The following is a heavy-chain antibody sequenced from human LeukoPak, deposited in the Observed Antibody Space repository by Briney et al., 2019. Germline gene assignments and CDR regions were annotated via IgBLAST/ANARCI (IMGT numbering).Heavy chain of an antibody. D-gene: IGHD1-14*01. CDR3: ARDTSLRYPQGHFDP. V-gene: IGHV4-59*01. CDR1: GGSISSYY. CDR2: IYYSGST. Sequence: SETLSLTCTVSGGSISSYYWSWIRQPPGKGLEWIGYIYYSGSTNYNPSLKSRVTISVDTSKNQFSLKLSSVTAADTAVYYCARDTSLRYPQGHFDPWGQGTLVTASS. J-gene: IGHJ5*02.